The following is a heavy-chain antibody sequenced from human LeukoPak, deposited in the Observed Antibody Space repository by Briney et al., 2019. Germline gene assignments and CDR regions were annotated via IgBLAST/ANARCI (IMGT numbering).Heavy chain of an antibody. D-gene: IGHD1-26*01. J-gene: IGHJ4*02. CDR3: ARHISSGGTYAHFDY. CDR1: GSMYNYY. CDR2: IHYNGIT. V-gene: IGHV4-59*08. Sequence: SETLSLTCTVSGSMYNYYWSWFRQPPGKGLEWIGYIHYNGITNYSPFLKSRVTMSLDTSKNQVSLKLNSVSAADTAVYYCARHISSGGTYAHFDYWGQGTLVTVSS.